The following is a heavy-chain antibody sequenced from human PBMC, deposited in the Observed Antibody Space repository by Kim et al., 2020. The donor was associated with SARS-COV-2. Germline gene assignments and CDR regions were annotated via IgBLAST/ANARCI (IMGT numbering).Heavy chain of an antibody. J-gene: IGHJ4*02. CDR3: ARGAIAAASFDY. Sequence: NDSPSLMSRAPISLDTSKNQFSLKLRSVTAADTAVFYCARGAIAAASFDYWGQGTLVTVSS. V-gene: IGHV4-59*09. D-gene: IGHD6-13*01.